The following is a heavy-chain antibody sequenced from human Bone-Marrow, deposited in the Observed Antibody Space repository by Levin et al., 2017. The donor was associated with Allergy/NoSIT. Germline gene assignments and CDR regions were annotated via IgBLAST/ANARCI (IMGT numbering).Heavy chain of an antibody. CDR2: ISYDGADK. CDR1: GFTFSRSA. V-gene: IGHV3-30*04. D-gene: IGHD1-1*01. J-gene: IGHJ6*02. CDR3: AKDEKNYLGTNYYYGMDV. Sequence: GGSLRLSCVASGFTFSRSAIHWVRQAPGKGLEWVAVISYDGADKYYADSVKGRFTISRDNSKNTLYLQMNSLRAEDTAVYYCAKDEKNYLGTNYYYGMDVWGQGTTVTVSS.